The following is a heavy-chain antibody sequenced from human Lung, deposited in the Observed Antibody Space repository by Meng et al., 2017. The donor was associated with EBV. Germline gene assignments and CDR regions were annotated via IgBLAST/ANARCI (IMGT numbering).Heavy chain of an antibody. CDR3: ASLYGDSSVWYLDL. J-gene: IGHJ2*01. V-gene: IGHV4-31*02. Sequence: ARGWDNPAPTIAPPATVSGGRIRRCHPYGRWSRQNPGKGLAYLGYIYYSGSPSYTPSLKSRVIISVDTSKNQFSLRLNSVTAADTAVYYCASLYGDSSVWYLDLWGRGTLVTVSS. CDR2: IYYSGSP. CDR1: GGRIRRCHPY. D-gene: IGHD4-17*01.